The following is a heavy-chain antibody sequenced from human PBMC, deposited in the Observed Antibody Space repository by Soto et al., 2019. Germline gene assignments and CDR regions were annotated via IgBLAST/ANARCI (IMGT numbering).Heavy chain of an antibody. D-gene: IGHD2-2*01. CDR2: IIPIFGTA. Sequence: SVKVSCKASGGTFSSYAISWVRQAPGQGLEWMGGIIPIFGTANYAQKFQGRVTITADTSTSTAYMELSSLRSEDTAVYYCARVLGGYCSSTSCHPDWFAPWGQGTLVTASS. CDR1: GGTFSSYA. J-gene: IGHJ5*02. V-gene: IGHV1-69*06. CDR3: ARVLGGYCSSTSCHPDWFAP.